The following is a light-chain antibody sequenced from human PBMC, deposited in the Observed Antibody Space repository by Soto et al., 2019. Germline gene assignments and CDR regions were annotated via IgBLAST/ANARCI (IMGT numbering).Light chain of an antibody. V-gene: IGKV3-20*01. CDR2: GAS. J-gene: IGKJ1*01. Sequence: EIVLTQSPGTLSLSPGERATLSCRASQSVSSSYLAWYQQKPGQAPRLLIYGASSRATGIPDRFSGSGSGKDFPPPTRRLDLEVFGLYYCQHYGSSPQRLGQGTRVDIK. CDR1: QSVSSSY. CDR3: QHYGSSPQR.